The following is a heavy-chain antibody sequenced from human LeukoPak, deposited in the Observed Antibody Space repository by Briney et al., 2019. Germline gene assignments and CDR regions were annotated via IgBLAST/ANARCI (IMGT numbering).Heavy chain of an antibody. D-gene: IGHD3-16*01. CDR1: EFSVGSNY. CDR2: IYSGGST. V-gene: IGHV3-66*01. CDR3: ARVKDPGGYYYYYYMDV. J-gene: IGHJ6*03. Sequence: PGGSLRLSCAASEFSVGSNYMTWVRQAPGKGLEWVSLIYSGGSTYYADSVKGRFTISRDNSKNTLYLQMNSLRAEDTAMYYCARVKDPGGYYYYYYMDVWGKGTTVTVSS.